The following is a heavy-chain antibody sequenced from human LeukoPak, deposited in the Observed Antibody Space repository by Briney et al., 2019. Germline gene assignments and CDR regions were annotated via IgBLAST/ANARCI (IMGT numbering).Heavy chain of an antibody. Sequence: GGSLRLSCAASGFTFDDYAMHWVRQAPGKGLGWVSGISWNSGSIGYADSVKGRFTISRDNAKNSLYLQMNSLRAEDTALYYCAKEIIRDSSGFDAFDIWGQGTMVTVSS. CDR2: ISWNSGSI. J-gene: IGHJ3*02. CDR3: AKEIIRDSSGFDAFDI. D-gene: IGHD3-22*01. CDR1: GFTFDDYA. V-gene: IGHV3-9*01.